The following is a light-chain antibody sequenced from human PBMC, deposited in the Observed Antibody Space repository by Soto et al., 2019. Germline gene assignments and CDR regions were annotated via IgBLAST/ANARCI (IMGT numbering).Light chain of an antibody. V-gene: IGKV3-20*01. CDR2: GVS. Sequence: IVLTESPGTLSLSPGEGATLSCRASQRVSSSSLAWYQHKPGQSPRLLIFGVSSRATDIPDRFSGSGSGTDFTLTINSLEPEDFAVYYCQQYSISSTFGQGTKVDI. CDR1: QRVSSSS. J-gene: IGKJ1*01. CDR3: QQYSISST.